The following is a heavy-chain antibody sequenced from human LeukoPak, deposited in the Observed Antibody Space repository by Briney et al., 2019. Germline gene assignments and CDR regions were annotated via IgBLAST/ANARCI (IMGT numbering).Heavy chain of an antibody. V-gene: IGHV3-23*01. D-gene: IGHD6-13*01. CDR2: ISGSGVNT. CDR3: ARAGIAAAGTRNWFGP. Sequence: GGSLRLSCAASGFTFSSYVMTWVRQAPGRGLEWVSAISGSGVNTYYSDSVKGRFTISRDNSKNTLYLQMNSLRAEDTAVYYCARAGIAAAGTRNWFGPWGQGTLVTVSS. CDR1: GFTFSSYV. J-gene: IGHJ5*02.